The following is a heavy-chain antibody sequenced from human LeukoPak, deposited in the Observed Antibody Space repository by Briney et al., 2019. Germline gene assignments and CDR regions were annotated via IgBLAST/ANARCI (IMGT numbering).Heavy chain of an antibody. J-gene: IGHJ6*03. Sequence: SETLSLTCTVSGGSISSGSYYWSWIRQPAGKGLEWIGRIYTSGSTNYNPSLKSRVTISVDTSKNQFSLKLSSVTAADTAVYYCARAVPRVHYYYYMDVWGKGTTVTVSS. CDR3: ARAVPRVHYYYYMDV. CDR1: GGSISSGSYY. CDR2: IYTSGST. V-gene: IGHV4-61*02.